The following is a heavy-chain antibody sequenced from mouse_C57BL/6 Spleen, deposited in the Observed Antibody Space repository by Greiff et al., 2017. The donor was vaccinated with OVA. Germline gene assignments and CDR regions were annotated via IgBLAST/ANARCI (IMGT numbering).Heavy chain of an antibody. CDR1: GYTFTSYW. CDR3: ARGRAMDY. Sequence: VQLQQSGAELVKPGASVKLSCKASGYTFTSYWMRWVKQRPGQGLEWIGEIDPSDSYTNYNQKFKGKATLTVDTSSSTAYMQLSSLTSEDSAVYYCARGRAMDYWGQGTSVTVSS. CDR2: IDPSDSYT. V-gene: IGHV1-50*01. J-gene: IGHJ4*01.